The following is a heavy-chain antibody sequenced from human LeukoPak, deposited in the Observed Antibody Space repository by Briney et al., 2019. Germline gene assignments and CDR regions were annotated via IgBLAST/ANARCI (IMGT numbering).Heavy chain of an antibody. CDR1: GFTFGSHW. CDR3: ARWGLYYFDY. D-gene: IGHD2-21*02. Sequence: GGSLRLSCAASGFTFGSHWMHWVRQAPGKGLVWISRIKTDGTTTNYADSVKGRFTISRDNAKNSLYLQMNSLRAEDTAVYYCARWGLYYFDYWGQGTLVTVSS. J-gene: IGHJ4*02. CDR2: IKTDGTTT. V-gene: IGHV3-74*01.